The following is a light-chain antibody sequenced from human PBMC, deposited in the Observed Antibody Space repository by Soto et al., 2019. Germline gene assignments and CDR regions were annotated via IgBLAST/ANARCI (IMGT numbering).Light chain of an antibody. V-gene: IGKV1-5*01. CDR1: QGLXRR. Sequence: IPLTQSAATLSASAGDSVTITCRASQGLXRRFVWYEKKPGKAPKVLIXADSSLQRGVPSRFRGSGSGKEFTLTISSLQPDDFATYYCQQYNEYSTWTVGQGTKVDIK. CDR3: QQYNEYSTWT. J-gene: IGKJ1*01. CDR2: ADS.